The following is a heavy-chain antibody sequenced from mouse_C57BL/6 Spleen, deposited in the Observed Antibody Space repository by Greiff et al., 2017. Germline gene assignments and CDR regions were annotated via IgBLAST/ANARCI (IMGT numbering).Heavy chain of an antibody. J-gene: IGHJ1*03. D-gene: IGHD1-1*01. Sequence: VQLKESGPELVKPGASVKISCKASGYSFTDYNMNWVKQSNGKSLEWIGVINPNYGTTSYNQKFKGKATLTVDQSSSTAYMQLNSLTSEDSAVYYCARRAYYGSSPYWYFDVWGTGTTVTVSS. CDR2: INPNYGTT. CDR1: GYSFTDYN. V-gene: IGHV1-39*01. CDR3: ARRAYYGSSPYWYFDV.